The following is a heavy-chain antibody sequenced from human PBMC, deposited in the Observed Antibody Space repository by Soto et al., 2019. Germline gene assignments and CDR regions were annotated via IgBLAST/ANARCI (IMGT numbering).Heavy chain of an antibody. J-gene: IGHJ6*02. CDR2: INPSGGST. D-gene: IGHD3-10*01. CDR3: ARDIVLGESPMGSYYYYYGMDV. Sequence: SGKVSFKASGYTFTSYYMHWVRQAPVQGLEWMGIINPSGGSTSYAQKFQGRVTMTRDTSTSTVYMELSSLRSEDTAVYYCARDIVLGESPMGSYYYYYGMDVWGQGTTVTVS. V-gene: IGHV1-46*01. CDR1: GYTFTSYY.